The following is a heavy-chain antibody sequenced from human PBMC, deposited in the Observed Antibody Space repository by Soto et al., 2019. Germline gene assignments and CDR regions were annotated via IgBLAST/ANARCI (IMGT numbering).Heavy chain of an antibody. V-gene: IGHV3-23*01. CDR3: AKADDYNDGGSGGQKDC. CDR1: GVSFSRYA. D-gene: IGHD4-4*01. J-gene: IGHJ4*02. CDR2: MSGGSESV. Sequence: EVQLLESGGGWVPPGGSLRLSCAASGVSFSRYAMSWVRRAPVKGLECLSGMSGGSESVYYADSVKGRFTISSDTSKNPLYLQMHSLRADDTAVYYCAKADDYNDGGSGGQKDCWGQGTLVTVSS.